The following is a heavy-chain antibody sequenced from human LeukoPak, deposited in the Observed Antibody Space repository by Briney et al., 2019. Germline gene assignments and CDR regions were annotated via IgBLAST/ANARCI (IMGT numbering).Heavy chain of an antibody. CDR3: ARGWLRGTYGMDV. D-gene: IGHD5-12*01. J-gene: IGHJ6*02. CDR2: INHSGST. Sequence: SETLSLTCAVYGGSFSGYYWSWIRQPPGKGLEWIGEINHSGSTNYNPSLKSRVTISVDTSKNQFSLKLSSVTAADTAVYYCARGWLRGTYGMDVWGQGTTVTVSS. CDR1: GGSFSGYY. V-gene: IGHV4-34*01.